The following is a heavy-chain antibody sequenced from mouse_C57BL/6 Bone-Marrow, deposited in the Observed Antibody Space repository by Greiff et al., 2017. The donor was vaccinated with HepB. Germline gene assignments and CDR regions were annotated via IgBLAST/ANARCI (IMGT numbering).Heavy chain of an antibody. Sequence: EVKLQESGGGLVKPGGSLKLSCAASGFTFSSYAMSWVRQTPEKRLEWVATISDGGSYTYYPDNVKGRFTISRDNAKNNLYLQMSHLKSEDTAMYYCARGSDYYGSSYVEWYFDVWGTGTTVTVSS. D-gene: IGHD1-1*01. J-gene: IGHJ1*03. CDR1: GFTFSSYA. V-gene: IGHV5-4*03. CDR2: ISDGGSYT. CDR3: ARGSDYYGSSYVEWYFDV.